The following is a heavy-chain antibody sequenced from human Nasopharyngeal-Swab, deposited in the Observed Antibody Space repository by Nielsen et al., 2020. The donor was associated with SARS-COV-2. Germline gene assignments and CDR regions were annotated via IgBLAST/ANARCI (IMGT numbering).Heavy chain of an antibody. Sequence: GESLKISCVASGFTFSTYAFHWVRQAPGKGLEWVTFISSDGSNKYYADSVKGRFTISRDNSKNTVYLQVNSLRADDTVVYYCARGTYDFQLLFCDYWGQGTLVTVSS. CDR3: ARGTYDFQLLFCDY. D-gene: IGHD2-2*01. CDR2: ISSDGSNK. J-gene: IGHJ4*02. V-gene: IGHV3-30-3*01. CDR1: GFTFSTYA.